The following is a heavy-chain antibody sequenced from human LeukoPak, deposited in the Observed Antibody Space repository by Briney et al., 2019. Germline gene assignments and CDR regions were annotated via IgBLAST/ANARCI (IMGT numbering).Heavy chain of an antibody. D-gene: IGHD2-15*01. CDR2: IYYTGSI. CDR1: GASISSYY. V-gene: IGHV4-59*08. CDR3: ARVNTQGVPSP. Sequence: SETLSLTCTVSGASISSYYWSWIRQPPGKGLEWIGYIYYTGSINYNPSLKSRVTISVDTSKNQFSLKLSSVTAADTAVYYCARVNTQGVPSPWGQGILVTVSS. J-gene: IGHJ5*02.